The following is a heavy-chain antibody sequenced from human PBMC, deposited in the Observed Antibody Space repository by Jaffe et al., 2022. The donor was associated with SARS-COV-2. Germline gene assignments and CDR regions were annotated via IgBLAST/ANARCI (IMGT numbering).Heavy chain of an antibody. Sequence: QLQLQESGPGLVKPSETLSLTCSVSGGSISSSSHYWGWIRQAPGRGLEWIGSTCYSRSTFYNPSLKSRVTISLDTSRNQFSLKLSSVTAADTAVYYCERHVEEDGYNPKPAYYWGQGALVTVSS. D-gene: IGHD2-2*01. J-gene: IGHJ4*02. V-gene: IGHV4-39*01. CDR1: GGSISSSSHY. CDR3: ERHVEEDGYNPKPAYY. CDR2: TCYSRST.